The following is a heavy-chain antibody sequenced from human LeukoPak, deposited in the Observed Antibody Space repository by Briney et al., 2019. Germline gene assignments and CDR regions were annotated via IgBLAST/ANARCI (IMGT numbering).Heavy chain of an antibody. V-gene: IGHV4-59*08. Sequence: SETLSLTCAVSGGSISSYYWSWIRQPPGKGLEWIGYIYYSGSTNYNPSLKSRVTISVDTSKNQFSLKLSSVTAADTAVYYCARQGGGNRNGMDVWGQGTTVTVSS. J-gene: IGHJ6*02. CDR2: IYYSGST. CDR1: GGSISSYY. CDR3: ARQGGGNRNGMDV. D-gene: IGHD4-23*01.